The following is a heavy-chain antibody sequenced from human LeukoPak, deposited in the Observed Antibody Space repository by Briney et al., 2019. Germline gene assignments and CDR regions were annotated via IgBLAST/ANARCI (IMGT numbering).Heavy chain of an antibody. CDR3: ARDHLGYSSSFRY. CDR1: GFTFSSYG. J-gene: IGHJ4*02. CDR2: IWYDGSNK. Sequence: GGSPRLSCAASGFTFSSYGMHWVRQAPGKGLGWVAVIWYDGSNKYYADSVKGRFTISRDNSKNTLYLQMNSLRAEDTAVYYCARDHLGYSSSFRYWGQGTLVTVSS. V-gene: IGHV3-33*01. D-gene: IGHD6-6*01.